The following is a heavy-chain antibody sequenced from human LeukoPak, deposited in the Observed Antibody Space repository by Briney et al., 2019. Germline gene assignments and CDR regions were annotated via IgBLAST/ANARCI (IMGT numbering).Heavy chain of an antibody. CDR2: ISFDSGDET. D-gene: IGHD5-12*01. V-gene: IGHV3-21*01. Sequence: GGSLRLSCAASGFSFSDYYMHWVRQAPGKGLEWISSISFDSGDETLYADSVKGRFTISRDNTKNSMFLQMDSLTVEDTALYFCTRDLPATISLGDDYWGPGTPVTVSS. CDR1: GFSFSDYY. J-gene: IGHJ4*02. CDR3: TRDLPATISLGDDY.